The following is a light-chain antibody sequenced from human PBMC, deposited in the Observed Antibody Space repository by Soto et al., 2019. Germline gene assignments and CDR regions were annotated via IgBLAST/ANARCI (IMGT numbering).Light chain of an antibody. V-gene: IGLV1-44*01. CDR3: AAWDDSLNGPV. Sequence: QSVLTQPPSASGTPGQRVTISCSGSSSNIGSNTVNWYQQLPGTAPKLLIYSNNQRPSGVPDRFSGSKSGTSASLAISGLQSEYEADYYCAAWDDSLNGPVFGGGTKL. CDR2: SNN. CDR1: SSNIGSNT. J-gene: IGLJ2*01.